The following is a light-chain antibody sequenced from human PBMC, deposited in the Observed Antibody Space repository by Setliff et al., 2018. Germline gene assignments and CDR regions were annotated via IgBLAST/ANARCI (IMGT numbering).Light chain of an antibody. Sequence: SYELTQSPSVSVAPGKTARITCGGDNIGSKSVHWYQQKPGQAPVLVIYYDSDRPSGIPERFPGSNSGNTATLTISGVEAGDEADYYCQVWDSSSNLFVVFGGGTQLTVL. CDR1: NIGSKS. V-gene: IGLV3-21*04. CDR3: QVWDSSSNLFVV. J-gene: IGLJ2*01. CDR2: YDS.